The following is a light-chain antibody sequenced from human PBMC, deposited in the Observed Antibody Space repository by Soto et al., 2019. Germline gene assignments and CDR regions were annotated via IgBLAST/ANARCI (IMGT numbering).Light chain of an antibody. CDR3: QRYGSSPPHT. J-gene: IGKJ2*01. Sequence: EIVLTQSPGTLSLSPGEGATLSCRASQSVFNNYLAWYQQKPGQAPRLLISGASSRDTGIPERFSGSGSGTDVTLTISRLESEDFAVYYCQRYGSSPPHTFGQGTKVEIK. CDR1: QSVFNNY. V-gene: IGKV3-20*01. CDR2: GAS.